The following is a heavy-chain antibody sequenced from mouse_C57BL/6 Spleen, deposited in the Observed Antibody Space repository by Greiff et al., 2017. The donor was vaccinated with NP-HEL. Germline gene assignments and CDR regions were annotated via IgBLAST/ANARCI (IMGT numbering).Heavy chain of an antibody. CDR3: AREDYDYVWFAY. J-gene: IGHJ3*01. CDR1: GYTFTSYW. V-gene: IGHV1-53*01. Sequence: QVQLQQPGTELVKPGASVKLSCKASGYTFTSYWMHWVKQRPGQGLEWIGNINPSNGGTNYNEKFKSTATLTVDKSSSTAYMQLSSLTSEDSAVYYCAREDYDYVWFAYWGQGTLVTVSA. D-gene: IGHD2-4*01. CDR2: INPSNGGT.